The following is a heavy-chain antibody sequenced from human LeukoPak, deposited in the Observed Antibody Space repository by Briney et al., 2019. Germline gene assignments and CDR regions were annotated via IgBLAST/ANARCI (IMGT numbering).Heavy chain of an antibody. CDR1: GFSVNNAW. CDR2: IAKIPDAGPT. CDR3: TSTFDRWCAIA. J-gene: IGHJ5*02. V-gene: IGHV3-15*04. Sequence: GGSLRLSCTPSGTASGFSVNNAWMRWVGQAPGKGGEWVGPIAKIPDAGPTDYNVPVKGTITVSRAASKSPVYLQLTSLKTADPGVYYCTSTFDRWCAIAWGKGPLVTV. D-gene: IGHD2-8*02.